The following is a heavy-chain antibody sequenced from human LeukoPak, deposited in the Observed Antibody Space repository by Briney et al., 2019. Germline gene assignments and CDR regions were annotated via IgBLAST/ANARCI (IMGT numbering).Heavy chain of an antibody. J-gene: IGHJ6*03. D-gene: IGHD1-7*01. Sequence: GGSLRLSCAASGFTFSSYGMHWVRQAPGKGLEWVAFIRYDGSNKYYADSVKGRFTISRDNSKNTLYLQMNSLRAEDTAVYYCAKRRGLELLYFYYMDVWGKGTTVTVSS. CDR2: IRYDGSNK. V-gene: IGHV3-30*02. CDR3: AKRRGLELLYFYYMDV. CDR1: GFTFSSYG.